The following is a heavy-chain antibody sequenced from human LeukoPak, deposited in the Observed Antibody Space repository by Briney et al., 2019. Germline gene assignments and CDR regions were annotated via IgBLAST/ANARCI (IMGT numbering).Heavy chain of an antibody. D-gene: IGHD3-3*01. V-gene: IGHV4-34*01. CDR1: GGSFSGYY. J-gene: IGHJ3*02. CDR3: ARNIPYYDFWSGTKDAFDI. CDR2: INHSGST. Sequence: SETLSLTCAVYGGSFSGYYWSWIRQPPGKGLEWIGEINHSGSTNYNPSLKSRVTISVDTSKNQFSLKLSSVTAADTAVYYCARNIPYYDFWSGTKDAFDIWGQGTMVTVSP.